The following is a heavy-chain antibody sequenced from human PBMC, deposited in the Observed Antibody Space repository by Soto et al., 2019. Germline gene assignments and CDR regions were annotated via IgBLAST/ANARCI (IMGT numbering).Heavy chain of an antibody. V-gene: IGHV5-51*01. Sequence: GESLKISCKGSGYSSASHWVAWVRQMPEKGQEWIGTIYPGDSDTKYSSAFRGHVTISADTSVSTAYLQWRSLEATDSAIYYCARYSGSYWHYLDFWGQGTLVTVSS. J-gene: IGHJ4*02. D-gene: IGHD1-26*01. CDR2: IYPGDSDT. CDR1: GYSSASHW. CDR3: ARYSGSYWHYLDF.